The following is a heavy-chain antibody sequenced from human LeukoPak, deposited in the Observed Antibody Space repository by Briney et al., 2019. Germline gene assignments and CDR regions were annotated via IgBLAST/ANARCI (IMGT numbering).Heavy chain of an antibody. CDR3: ASITMIVVVDY. D-gene: IGHD3-22*01. CDR1: GGSISSYY. Sequence: PSETLSLTCTVSGGSISSYYWGWIRQPPGKGLEWIGSIYYSGSTYYNPSLKSRVTISVDTSKNQFSLKLSSVTAADTAVYYCASITMIVVVDYWGQGTLVTVSS. J-gene: IGHJ4*02. V-gene: IGHV4-39*01. CDR2: IYYSGST.